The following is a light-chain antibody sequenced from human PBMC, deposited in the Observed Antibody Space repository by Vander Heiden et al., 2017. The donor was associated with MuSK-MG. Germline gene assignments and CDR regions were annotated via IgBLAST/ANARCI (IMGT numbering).Light chain of an antibody. J-gene: IGKJ1*01. CDR1: QSVSSSY. V-gene: IGKV3-20*01. CDR3: QQSGSSLKT. Sequence: EIELTQSPGTLSLSPGERATLSCRASQSVSSSYLVWYQQKPGQAPRLLIYGASSRATGIPDRFSGSGSGTDFTLTISSLEPEDFAVYYCQQSGSSLKTFGQGTKVEIK. CDR2: GAS.